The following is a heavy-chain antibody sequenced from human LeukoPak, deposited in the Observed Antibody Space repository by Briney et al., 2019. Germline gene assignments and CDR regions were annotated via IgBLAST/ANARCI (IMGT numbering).Heavy chain of an antibody. CDR2: IYYSGRT. CDR3: ARGSWVDP. J-gene: IGHJ5*02. CDR1: GGSISSYY. V-gene: IGHV4-59*01. Sequence: PSETLSLTCTVSGGSISSYYWSWIRQPTGKGLEWIGYIYYSGRTNYYPSLESRVTISVDTSKNQFSLKLSSVTAADTAVYYGARGSWVDPWGQGTLVTVSS.